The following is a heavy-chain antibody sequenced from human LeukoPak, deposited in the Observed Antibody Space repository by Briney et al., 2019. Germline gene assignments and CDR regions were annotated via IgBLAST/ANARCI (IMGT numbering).Heavy chain of an antibody. J-gene: IGHJ4*02. D-gene: IGHD3-10*01. CDR1: GDSISPYY. Sequence: PSETLSLTCAVSGDSISPYYWSWIRQSAGKGLEWIGRVAPSGKTYYNLSLKSRLTMSLDTSTNQFSLRLSSVTAADTAVYYCARGGVGFGELSWYYFDYWGQGTLVTVSS. CDR2: VAPSGKT. CDR3: ARGGVGFGELSWYYFDY. V-gene: IGHV4-4*07.